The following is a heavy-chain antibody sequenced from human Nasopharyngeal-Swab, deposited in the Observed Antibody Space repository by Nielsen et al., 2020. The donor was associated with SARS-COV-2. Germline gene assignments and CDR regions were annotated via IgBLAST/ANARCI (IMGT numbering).Heavy chain of an antibody. CDR3: ARDPGYYYDSSGSFPVY. V-gene: IGHV3-30-3*01. CDR2: ISYDGSNN. J-gene: IGHJ4*02. D-gene: IGHD3-22*01. CDR1: GFTFSSYA. Sequence: AESLRLSCAASGFTFSSYAMHWVSQAPGKGLEWVAVISYDGSNNYYADSVKGRFTISRDNSKNTRYLPINSRRAEDPAVYYCARDPGYYYDSSGSFPVYWGQGTLVTVSS.